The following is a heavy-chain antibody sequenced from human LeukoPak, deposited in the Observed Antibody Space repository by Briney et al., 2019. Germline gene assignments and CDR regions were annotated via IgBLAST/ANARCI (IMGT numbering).Heavy chain of an antibody. Sequence: GRSLRLSCAASGFIFSSYGMHWVRQAPGKGLEWVAVISYDGSNKYYADSVKGRFTISRDNSKNTLYLQMNSLRAEDTAVYYCATTYYYDSSGWEAFDIWGQGTMVTVSS. J-gene: IGHJ3*02. CDR1: GFIFSSYG. V-gene: IGHV3-30*03. D-gene: IGHD3-22*01. CDR3: ATTYYYDSSGWEAFDI. CDR2: ISYDGSNK.